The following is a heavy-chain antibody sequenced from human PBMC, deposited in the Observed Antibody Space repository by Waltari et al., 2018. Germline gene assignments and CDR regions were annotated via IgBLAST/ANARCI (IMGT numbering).Heavy chain of an antibody. CDR3: ANGGPHDY. CDR2: INHSGST. CDR1: GGSFSGYY. J-gene: IGHJ4*02. D-gene: IGHD3-10*01. Sequence: QVQLQQWGAGLLKPSETLSLTCAVYGGSFSGYYWSWIRQPPGKGLEWIGEINHSGSTNYNPALKSRGTISVDTSKNQFSLKLSSVTAADTAVYYCANGGPHDYWGQGTLVTVSS. V-gene: IGHV4-34*01.